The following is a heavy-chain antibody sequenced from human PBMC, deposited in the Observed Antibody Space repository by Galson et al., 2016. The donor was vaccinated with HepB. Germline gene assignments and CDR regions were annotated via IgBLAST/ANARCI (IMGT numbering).Heavy chain of an antibody. CDR2: ISTSGITI. CDR3: ARQYGGGAHHCDS. CDR1: GFTFSNYY. D-gene: IGHD3-16*01. J-gene: IGHJ5*01. V-gene: IGHV3-11*01. Sequence: SLRLSCAASGFTFSNYYMTWIRQAPGNGLESISYISTSGITIYYADSVKGRFTISRDNAKNLLYLQMNSLRAEDTAVYYCARQYGGGAHHCDSWGHGTLVTVSS.